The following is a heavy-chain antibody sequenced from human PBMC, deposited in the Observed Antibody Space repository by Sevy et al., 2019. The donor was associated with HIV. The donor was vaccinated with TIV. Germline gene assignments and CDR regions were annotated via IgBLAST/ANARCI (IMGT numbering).Heavy chain of an antibody. CDR3: AKECYESSGYYH. Sequence: GGSLRLSCAASGFTFSSYAMTWVRQAPGKGLEWVSAISGSGGYTYYADSVKGRFTISRDNSKKTLDLQMHRLRAEDTAVYYCAKECYESSGYYHWGQGTLVTVSS. J-gene: IGHJ5*02. V-gene: IGHV3-23*01. CDR1: GFTFSSYA. D-gene: IGHD3-22*01. CDR2: ISGSGGYT.